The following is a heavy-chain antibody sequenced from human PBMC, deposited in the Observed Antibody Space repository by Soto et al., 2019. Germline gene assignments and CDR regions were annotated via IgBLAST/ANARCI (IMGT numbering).Heavy chain of an antibody. CDR1: GGSISSGGSS. CDR2: IYHSGST. V-gene: IGHV4-30-2*01. J-gene: IGHJ4*01. D-gene: IGHD4-17*01. CDR3: ASLNYDYGRKYFDS. Sequence: SETLSLTCAVSGGSISSGGSSWSWIRQPPGKGLEWIGYIYHSGSTYYNPSLKSRVTISVDRSKNQFSLRLTSATASDTAVYFCASLNYDYGRKYFDSWGHGTLVTVSS.